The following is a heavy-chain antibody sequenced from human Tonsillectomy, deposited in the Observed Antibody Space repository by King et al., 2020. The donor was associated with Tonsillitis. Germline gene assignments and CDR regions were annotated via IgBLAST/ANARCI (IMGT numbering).Heavy chain of an antibody. Sequence: EAQLVQSGGGLVQPGGSLRLSCAASGFTFSSYEMNWVRQAPGKGLEWVSYISSSGSTIYYADSVKGRFTISRDNAKNSLYLQMNSLRAEDTAVYYCARTLVPWGYFDYWGQGTLVTVSS. D-gene: IGHD6-13*01. CDR2: ISSSGSTI. J-gene: IGHJ4*02. CDR3: ARTLVPWGYFDY. CDR1: GFTFSSYE. V-gene: IGHV3-48*03.